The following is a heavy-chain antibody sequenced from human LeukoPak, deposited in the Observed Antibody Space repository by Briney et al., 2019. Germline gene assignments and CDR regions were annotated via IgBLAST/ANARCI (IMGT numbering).Heavy chain of an antibody. V-gene: IGHV1-69*13. J-gene: IGHJ4*02. Sequence: GASVKVSCKASGYTFTSYAISWVRQAPGQGLEWMGGIIPIFGTANYAQKFQGRVTITADESTSTAYMELSSLRSEDTAVYYCAAGTKIVPAAPFDYWGQGTLVTVSS. CDR3: AAGTKIVPAAPFDY. D-gene: IGHD2-2*01. CDR2: IIPIFGTA. CDR1: GYTFTSYA.